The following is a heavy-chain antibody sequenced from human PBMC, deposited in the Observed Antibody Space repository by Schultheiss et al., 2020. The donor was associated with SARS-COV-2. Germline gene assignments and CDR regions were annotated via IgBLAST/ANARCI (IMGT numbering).Heavy chain of an antibody. CDR3: ARGRTIFGVVIPNYFDY. J-gene: IGHJ4*02. Sequence: GGSLRLSCAASGFTFSSYWMHWVRQAPGKGLEWVAVISYDGSNREYVDSVKGRFTISRDNSKNTLYLQMNSLRAEDTAVYYCARGRTIFGVVIPNYFDYWGQGTLVTVSS. CDR1: GFTFSSYW. CDR2: ISYDGSNR. V-gene: IGHV3-30*03. D-gene: IGHD3-3*01.